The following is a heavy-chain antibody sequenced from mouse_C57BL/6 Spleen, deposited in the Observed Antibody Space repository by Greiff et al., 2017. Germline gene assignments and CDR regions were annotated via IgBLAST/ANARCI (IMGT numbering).Heavy chain of an antibody. CDR1: GYTFPSYW. Sequence: VHVKQPGAELVKPGASVKMSCKASGYTFPSYWITWVKQRPGQGLEWIGDIYPGSGSTNYNEKFKCKATLTVDTSSSTAYMQLRSLTSEDSAVYYCSGGNYYCSSYDYAMWCWGNATSVT. J-gene: IGHJ4*01. CDR2: IYPGSGST. D-gene: IGHD1-1*01. V-gene: IGHV1-55*01. CDR3: SGGNYYCSSYDYAMWC.